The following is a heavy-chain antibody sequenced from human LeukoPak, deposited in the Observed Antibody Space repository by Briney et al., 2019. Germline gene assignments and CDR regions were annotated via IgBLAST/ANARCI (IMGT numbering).Heavy chain of an antibody. CDR2: VYSGGST. D-gene: IGHD1-7*01. CDR1: GFIVTNNY. J-gene: IGHJ4*02. Sequence: GGSLRLSCTASGFIVTNNYINWVRQAPGKGLEWVSLVYSGGSTYYADSVKGRFTISRDNSKNMVYLQMNSLRAEDTAMYYCASDGELGTSFDCWGQGMLVTVSS. V-gene: IGHV3-66*01. CDR3: ASDGELGTSFDC.